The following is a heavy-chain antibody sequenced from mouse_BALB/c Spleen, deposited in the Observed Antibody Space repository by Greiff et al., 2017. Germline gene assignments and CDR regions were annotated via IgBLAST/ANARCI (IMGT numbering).Heavy chain of an antibody. CDR3: ARGRGSSYYAMDY. V-gene: IGHV1S137*01. CDR2: ISTYYGDA. D-gene: IGHD1-1*01. CDR1: GYTFTDYA. J-gene: IGHJ4*01. Sequence: QVQLKESGAELVRPGVSVKISCKGSGYTFTDYAMHWVKQSHAKSLEWIGVISTYYGDASYNQKFKGKATMTVDKSSSTAYMELARLTSEDSAIYYCARGRGSSYYAMDYWGQGTSVTVSS.